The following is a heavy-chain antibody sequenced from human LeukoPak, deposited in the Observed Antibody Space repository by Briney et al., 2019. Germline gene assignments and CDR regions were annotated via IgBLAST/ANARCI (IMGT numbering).Heavy chain of an antibody. CDR2: IIPIFGTA. J-gene: IGHJ4*02. D-gene: IGHD3-10*01. CDR3: ARDRGGVWFGESHFDY. CDR1: GGTFSSYA. Sequence: ASVSVSSKASGGTFSSYAISGVRQAPGQGLEWMGGIIPIFGTANYAQKFQGRVTITADESTSTAYMELSSLRSEDTAVYYCARDRGGVWFGESHFDYWGQGTLVTVSS. V-gene: IGHV1-69*01.